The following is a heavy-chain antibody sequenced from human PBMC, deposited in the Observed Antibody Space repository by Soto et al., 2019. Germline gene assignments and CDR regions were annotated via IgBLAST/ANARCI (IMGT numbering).Heavy chain of an antibody. V-gene: IGHV1-69*05. CDR2: IIPIFGTA. CDR3: ARERGYSYGYDPAAEYFQH. J-gene: IGHJ1*01. CDR1: GGTFSSYA. Sequence: ASVKVSCKASGGTFSSYAISWVRQAPGRGLEWMGGIIPIFGTAKYSQKFQGRVTITRDTSASTAYMELSSLRSEDTAVYYCARERGYSYGYDPAAEYFQHWGQGTLVTVSS. D-gene: IGHD5-18*01.